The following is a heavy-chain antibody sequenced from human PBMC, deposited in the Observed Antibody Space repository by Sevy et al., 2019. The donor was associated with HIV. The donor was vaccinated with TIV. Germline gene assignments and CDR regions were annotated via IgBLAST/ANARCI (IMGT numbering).Heavy chain of an antibody. D-gene: IGHD6-13*01. CDR2: IKGKINDGTI. J-gene: IGHJ4*02. CDR3: TTDSWSQEGYYDY. Sequence: GGSLRLSCAASGFTFSNAWMSWVRQAPGKGLEWVGRIKGKINDGTIDYTAPVKGNFTISRDDSKNKLYLQMNGLKTEDKAVYYCTTDSWSQEGYYDYWGQGTLVTVSS. V-gene: IGHV3-15*01. CDR1: GFTFSNAW.